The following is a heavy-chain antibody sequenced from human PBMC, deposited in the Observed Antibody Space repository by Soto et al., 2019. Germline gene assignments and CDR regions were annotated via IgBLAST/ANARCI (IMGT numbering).Heavy chain of an antibody. V-gene: IGHV1-69*08. CDR1: GGTFSSYT. CDR3: ARDSGYCCGASCQIAGPSDY. CDR2: IIPILGIA. J-gene: IGHJ4*02. Sequence: QVQLVQSGAEVKKPGSSVKVSCKASGGTFSSYTISWVRQAPGQGLEWMGRIIPILGIANYAQKFQGRVNIPADKGTSTASVELSSLRAEDTAVYYCARDSGYCCGASCQIAGPSDYWGQGTLVTVSS. D-gene: IGHD2-15*01.